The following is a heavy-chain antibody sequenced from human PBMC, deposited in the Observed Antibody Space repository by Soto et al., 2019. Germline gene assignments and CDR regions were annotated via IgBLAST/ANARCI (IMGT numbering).Heavy chain of an antibody. CDR1: GGTFSSYA. J-gene: IGHJ6*02. V-gene: IGHV1-69*12. CDR3: ARGSGGSSYYYYGMDV. Sequence: QVQLVQSGAEVKKPGSSVKVSCKASGGTFSSYAINWVRQAPGQGLEWTGGIIPIFGTANYAQKFQGRVTITADESTSTAYMELSSLRSEDTAVYYCARGSGGSSYYYYGMDVWGQGTTVTVSS. CDR2: IIPIFGTA. D-gene: IGHD2-15*01.